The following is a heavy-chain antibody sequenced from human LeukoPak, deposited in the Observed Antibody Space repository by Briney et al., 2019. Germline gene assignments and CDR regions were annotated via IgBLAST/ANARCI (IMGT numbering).Heavy chain of an antibody. CDR3: ARDTSYDSSGYYSQFDY. J-gene: IGHJ4*02. CDR1: GGSISSYY. CDR2: IYYSGST. Sequence: PSVTLSLTCTVSGGSISSYYWSWIRQPPGKGLEWIGYIYYSGSTNYNPSLKSRVTISVDTSKNQFSLKLSSVTAADTAVYYCARDTSYDSSGYYSQFDYWGQGTPVTVSS. V-gene: IGHV4-59*01. D-gene: IGHD3-22*01.